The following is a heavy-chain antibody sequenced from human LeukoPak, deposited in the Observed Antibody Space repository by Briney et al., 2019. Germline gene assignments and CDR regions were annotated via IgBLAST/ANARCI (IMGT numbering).Heavy chain of an antibody. J-gene: IGHJ4*02. CDR2: IYYSGST. D-gene: IGHD4-23*01. Sequence: SETLSLTCTVSGGSISSGAYYWSWIRQPPGKGLEWIGYIYYSGSTYYNPSLKSRVTISVDTSKNQFSLKLSSVTAADTAVYYCARVVTQGYFDYWGQGTLVTVSS. CDR1: GGSISSGAYY. V-gene: IGHV4-30-4*08. CDR3: ARVVTQGYFDY.